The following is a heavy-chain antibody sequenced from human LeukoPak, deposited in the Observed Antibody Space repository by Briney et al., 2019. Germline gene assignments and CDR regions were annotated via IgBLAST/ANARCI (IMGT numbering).Heavy chain of an antibody. CDR2: IYTSGSI. Sequence: SETLSLTCTVSGGSISSYYWSWIRQPAGKGLEWIGRIYTSGSINYNPSLKSRVTMSVDTSKNQFSLKLSSVTAADTAVYYCARDFPGSKDIVVVPAPQYYYYYYMDVWGKGTTVTVSS. D-gene: IGHD2-2*01. CDR1: GGSISSYY. V-gene: IGHV4-4*07. J-gene: IGHJ6*03. CDR3: ARDFPGSKDIVVVPAPQYYYYYYMDV.